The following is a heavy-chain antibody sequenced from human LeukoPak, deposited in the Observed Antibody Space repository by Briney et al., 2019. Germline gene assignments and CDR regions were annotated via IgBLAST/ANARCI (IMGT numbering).Heavy chain of an antibody. V-gene: IGHV3-48*04. J-gene: IGHJ4*02. CDR3: ARLAGIPVVRGDLYYFDY. CDR1: AFTFSDYS. Sequence: GGSLRLSCAASAFTFSDYSMVWVRQAPGKGLEWLSYISRTTRTIEYADSVKGRFTTSRDNAKNSLYLQMDSLRADDTAVYYCARLAGIPVVRGDLYYFDYWGQGTLVTVSS. D-gene: IGHD3-10*01. CDR2: ISRTTRTI.